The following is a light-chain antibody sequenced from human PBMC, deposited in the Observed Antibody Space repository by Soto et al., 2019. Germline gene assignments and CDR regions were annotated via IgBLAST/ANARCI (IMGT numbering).Light chain of an antibody. CDR2: TAS. Sequence: DIQMTQSPSSLSASVGDRVTVTCRASQSISTYLYWYQQKPGKAPRLLIYTASTLHGGVPSRFSGSGSGTEFTLTISSLQPEDFATYYCQESYSSPFTIGPGTRVDVK. CDR1: QSISTY. V-gene: IGKV1-39*01. CDR3: QESYSSPFT. J-gene: IGKJ3*01.